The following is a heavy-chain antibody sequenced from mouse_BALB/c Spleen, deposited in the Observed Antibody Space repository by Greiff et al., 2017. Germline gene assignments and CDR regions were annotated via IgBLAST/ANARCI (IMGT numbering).Heavy chain of an antibody. CDR2: ISTYYGNT. CDR1: SYTFTDYA. J-gene: IGHJ1*01. Sequence: QVHVKQSGPELVRPGVSVKISCKGSSYTFTDYAMHWVKQSHAKSLEWIGVISTYYGNTNYNQKFKGKATMTVDKSSSTAYMELARLTSEDSAVYYCARGGIYYYGSSYWYFDVWGAGTTVTVSS. D-gene: IGHD1-1*01. CDR3: ARGGIYYYGSSYWYFDV. V-gene: IGHV1-67*01.